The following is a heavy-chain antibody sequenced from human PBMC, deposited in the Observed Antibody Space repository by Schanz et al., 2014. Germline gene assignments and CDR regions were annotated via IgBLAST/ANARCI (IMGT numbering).Heavy chain of an antibody. CDR2: LNYSGST. V-gene: IGHV4-39*01. CDR3: ARRGAEYSSSPPWIDP. CDR1: GGSISSGIYY. Sequence: QLQLQESGPGLVKPSETLSLTCTVSGGSISSGIYYWGWIRQSPGKGLEWLGNLNYSGSTYYNPSLKSRGTIPADPPKNQFPLNLSSVTASDTAVYYCARRGAEYSSSPPWIDPWGQGTLVTVSS. J-gene: IGHJ5*02. D-gene: IGHD6-6*01.